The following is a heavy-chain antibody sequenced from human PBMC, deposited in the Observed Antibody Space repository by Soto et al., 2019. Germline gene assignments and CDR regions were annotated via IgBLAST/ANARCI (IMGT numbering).Heavy chain of an antibody. Sequence: SVKVSCKASGGTFSSYAISWVRQAPGQGLEWMGGIIPIFGTANYAQKFQGRVTITADESTSTAYMELSSLRSEDTAVYYCARDRGYYDSSGYPIFDYWGQGQWSPSPQ. D-gene: IGHD3-22*01. CDR1: GGTFSSYA. V-gene: IGHV1-69*13. J-gene: IGHJ4*02. CDR2: IIPIFGTA. CDR3: ARDRGYYDSSGYPIFDY.